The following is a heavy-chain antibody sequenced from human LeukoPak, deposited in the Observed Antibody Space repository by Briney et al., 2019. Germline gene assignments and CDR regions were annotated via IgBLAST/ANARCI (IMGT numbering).Heavy chain of an antibody. D-gene: IGHD3-3*01. V-gene: IGHV1-18*01. Sequence: GASVKVSCKASGYTFTSYGISWVRQAPGQGLEWMGWISAYNGNTNYAQKFQGRITLTRDTSTSTAYMELRSLRSDDTAVYYCARGMITIFPFDCWGQGTLVTVSS. J-gene: IGHJ4*02. CDR3: ARGMITIFPFDC. CDR1: GYTFTSYG. CDR2: ISAYNGNT.